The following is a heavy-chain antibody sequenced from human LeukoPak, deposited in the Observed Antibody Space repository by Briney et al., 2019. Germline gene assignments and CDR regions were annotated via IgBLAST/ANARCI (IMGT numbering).Heavy chain of an antibody. CDR1: GLTVSSNY. J-gene: IGHJ4*02. Sequence: PGGSLRLSCAVSGLTVSSNYMSWVRQAPGKGLEWVSAIYSGGSTFYADYVKGRFTISRDNSKNTLYLQMNGLRAEDTAVYYCARDPYNSGSSYFDYWGQGTLVTVSS. CDR2: IYSGGST. V-gene: IGHV3-53*01. D-gene: IGHD3-10*01. CDR3: ARDPYNSGSSYFDY.